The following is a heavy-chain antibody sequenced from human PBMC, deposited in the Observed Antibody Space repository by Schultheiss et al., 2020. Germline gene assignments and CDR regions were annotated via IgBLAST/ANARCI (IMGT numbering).Heavy chain of an antibody. J-gene: IGHJ4*02. Sequence: SQTLSLTCAVYGGSFSGYYWSWIRQPPGKGLEWIGEINHSGSTNYNPSLKSRVTISVDTSKNQFSLKLSSVTAADTAVYYCATGIAAAGKRPDYWGQGTLVTVS. CDR3: ATGIAAAGKRPDY. V-gene: IGHV4-34*01. CDR1: GGSFSGYY. D-gene: IGHD6-13*01. CDR2: INHSGST.